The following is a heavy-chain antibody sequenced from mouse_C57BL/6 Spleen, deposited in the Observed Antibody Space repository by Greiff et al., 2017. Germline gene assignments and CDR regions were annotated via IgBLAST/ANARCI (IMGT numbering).Heavy chain of an antibody. J-gene: IGHJ2*01. Sequence: QVHVKQPGAELVRPGSSVKLSCKASGYTFTSYWMDWVKQRPGQGLEWIGNIYPSDSETHYNQKFKDKATLTVDKSSSTAYMQLSSLTSEDSAVYYCARGDGYDGNFDYWGQGTTLTVSS. CDR3: ARGDGYDGNFDY. CDR1: GYTFTSYW. D-gene: IGHD2-2*01. CDR2: IYPSDSET. V-gene: IGHV1-61*01.